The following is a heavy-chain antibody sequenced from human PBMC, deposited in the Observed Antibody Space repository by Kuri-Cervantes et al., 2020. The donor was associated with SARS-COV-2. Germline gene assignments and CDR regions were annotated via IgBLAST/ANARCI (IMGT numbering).Heavy chain of an antibody. J-gene: IGHJ3*02. CDR1: GFTFTSYG. V-gene: IGHV1-18*01. Sequence: GGSLRLSCAASGFTFTSYGISWVRQAPGQGLEWMGWIRAYNGNTNYAQKFQGRVTMTRNTSISTAYMELSSLRSEDTAVYYCARGGITMFWDDAFDIWGQGTMVTVSS. D-gene: IGHD3-10*02. CDR2: IRAYNGNT. CDR3: ARGGITMFWDDAFDI.